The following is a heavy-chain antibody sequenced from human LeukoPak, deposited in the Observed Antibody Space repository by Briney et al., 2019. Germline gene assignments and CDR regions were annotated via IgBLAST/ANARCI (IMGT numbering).Heavy chain of an antibody. Sequence: KSSETLSLTCTVSGGSISSGGYYWSWIRQHPGKGLEWIGYIYYSGSTYYNPSLKSRVTISVDTSKNQFSLKLSSVTAADTAVYYCARGTKWLPRSLFDYWGQGTLVTVSS. CDR1: GGSISSGGYY. J-gene: IGHJ4*02. D-gene: IGHD6-19*01. CDR3: ARGTKWLPRSLFDY. CDR2: IYYSGST. V-gene: IGHV4-31*03.